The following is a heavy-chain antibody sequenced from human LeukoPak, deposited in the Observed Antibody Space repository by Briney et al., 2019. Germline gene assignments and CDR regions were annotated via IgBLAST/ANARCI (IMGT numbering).Heavy chain of an antibody. J-gene: IGHJ4*02. Sequence: ESLKISCKGSGYSFTSSWIGWVRQMPGKGLEWMGIIYPGDSDTRYSPSFQGQVTISADKSISTAYLQWSSLKASDTAMYYCARTYDYDRSGYYWDYWGQGTLVTVSS. CDR1: GYSFTSSW. V-gene: IGHV5-51*01. D-gene: IGHD3-22*01. CDR3: ARTYDYDRSGYYWDY. CDR2: IYPGDSDT.